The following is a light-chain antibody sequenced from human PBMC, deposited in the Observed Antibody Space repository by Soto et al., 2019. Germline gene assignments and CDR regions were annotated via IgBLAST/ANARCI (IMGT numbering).Light chain of an antibody. CDR1: QSVSSN. J-gene: IGKJ2*01. V-gene: IGKV3-15*01. CDR2: GAS. Sequence: EIVMTQSPATLSVSPGERATLSCRASQSVSSNLAWYQQKPGQAPRLLIYGASTRATGIPARFSGSGSGTGFTLTISSLQSEDVAVYYCQQYNSWPPDTFGQGTKLEIK. CDR3: QQYNSWPPDT.